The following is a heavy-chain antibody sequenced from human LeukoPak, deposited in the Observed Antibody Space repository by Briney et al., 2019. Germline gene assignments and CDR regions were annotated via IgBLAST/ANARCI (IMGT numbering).Heavy chain of an antibody. Sequence: SETLSLTCAVYGGSFSGYYWSWIRQPPGKGLEWTGEINHSGSTNYNPSLKSRVTISVDTSKNQFSLKLSSVTAADTAVYYCARVKGSSWTLYYYYYMDVWGKGTTVTVSS. CDR3: ARVKGSSWTLYYYYYMDV. CDR1: GGSFSGYY. J-gene: IGHJ6*03. CDR2: INHSGST. V-gene: IGHV4-34*01. D-gene: IGHD6-13*01.